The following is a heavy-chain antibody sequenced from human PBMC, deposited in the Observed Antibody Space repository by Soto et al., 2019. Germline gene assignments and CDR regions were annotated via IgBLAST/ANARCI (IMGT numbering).Heavy chain of an antibody. V-gene: IGHV3-20*04. J-gene: IGHJ6*02. Sequence: GGSLRLSCAASGFTFDDYGMTWVRQAPGKGLEWVSGIDWNGTSTGYADSVKGRFTISRDNAKNSLYLQMNSLRAEDTAFYYCARRWFGEYYYYGLDVWGQGTTVTVSS. CDR2: IDWNGTST. CDR3: ARRWFGEYYYYGLDV. D-gene: IGHD3-10*01. CDR1: GFTFDDYG.